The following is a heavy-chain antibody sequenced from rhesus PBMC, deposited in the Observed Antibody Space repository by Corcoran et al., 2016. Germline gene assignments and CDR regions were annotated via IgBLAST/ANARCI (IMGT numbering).Heavy chain of an antibody. V-gene: IGHV3-28*02. CDR1: GFTFSDYW. CDR3: AGDYDY. Sequence: EVQLVESGGGLAKPGGSLRLSCAASGFTFSDYWMHWVRKAPGKMQECISFISSAGSSTYYSDSVKVRFTISRENARNTLHLQMDVLRAEDTAVYYCAGDYDYWGQGVLVTVSS. CDR2: ISSAGSST. J-gene: IGHJ4*01.